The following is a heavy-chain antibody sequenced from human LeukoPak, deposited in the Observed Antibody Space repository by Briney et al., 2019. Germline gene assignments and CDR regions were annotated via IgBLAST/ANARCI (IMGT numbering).Heavy chain of an antibody. CDR1: GVTLSTYA. Sequence: GGSLRLSCAASGVTLSTYAMSWARQAPGKGLEWVSGISSSGSGDNTYYADSVKGRFTISRDSSKNTLFLHMNTLRAEDTAIFSFAKVRTGGPPSWSSTLWGRGTWVIVS. J-gene: IGHJ2*01. CDR2: ISSSGSGDNT. V-gene: IGHV3-23*01. CDR3: AKVRTGGPPSWSSTL. D-gene: IGHD2-8*02.